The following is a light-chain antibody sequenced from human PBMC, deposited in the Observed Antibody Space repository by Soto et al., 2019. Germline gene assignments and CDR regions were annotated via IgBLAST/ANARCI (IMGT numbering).Light chain of an antibody. J-gene: IGKJ1*01. CDR1: QGISSY. CDR3: QQLNSYPRT. V-gene: IGKV1-9*01. Sequence: DIQLTQSPSFLSASVGDRVTITCRASQGISSYLDWYQQKPGKAPKLLIYAASTLQSGVPSRLSGSGSGTEFTLTISSLQPENFATDYCQQLNSYPRTFGQGTKVEIK. CDR2: AAS.